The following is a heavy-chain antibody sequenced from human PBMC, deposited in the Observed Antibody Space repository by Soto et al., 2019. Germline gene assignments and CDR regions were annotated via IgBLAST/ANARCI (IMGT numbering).Heavy chain of an antibody. CDR3: ASHYVPRRYSAFDM. CDR1: GDSVNSGHW. V-gene: IGHV4-4*02. D-gene: IGHD1-26*01. CDR2: IFQSGTT. Sequence: PSETQSLTCAVSGDSVNSGHWSTWVRQPPGKGLEWFGEIFQSGTTNYNPSLKARLTILVDKSKNQVSLTLSYVTAADTSMYYLASHYVPRRYSAFDMWGQGTMVTVSS. J-gene: IGHJ3*02.